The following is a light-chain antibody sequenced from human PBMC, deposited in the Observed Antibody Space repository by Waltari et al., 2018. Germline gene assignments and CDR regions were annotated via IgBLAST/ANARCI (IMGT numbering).Light chain of an antibody. J-gene: IGKJ1*01. CDR2: HTS. CDR1: QGVGKY. CDR3: QKYDFFPAT. V-gene: IGKV3-20*01. Sequence: EIVLTQSPGTLSLSPGERATLSCRASQGVGKYLAWSQQSPGQAPRLLLYHTSIRATGIPDRFSGSGYGTDFSLTISRLEPEDFAVYYCQKYDFFPATFGQGTTVEIK.